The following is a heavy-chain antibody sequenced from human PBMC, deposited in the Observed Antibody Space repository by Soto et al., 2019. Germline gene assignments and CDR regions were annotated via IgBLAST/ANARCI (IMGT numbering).Heavy chain of an antibody. D-gene: IGHD5-12*01. V-gene: IGHV5-51*01. Sequence: PGESLKISCKGSGYSFTSYWIGWVRQMPGKGLEWMGIIYPGDSDTRYSPSFQGQVTISADKSISTAYLQWSSLKASDTVMYYCARKVLNGDGYNYYYYGMDVWGQGTKVTVSS. CDR2: IYPGDSDT. CDR1: GYSFTSYW. CDR3: ARKVLNGDGYNYYYYGMDV. J-gene: IGHJ6*02.